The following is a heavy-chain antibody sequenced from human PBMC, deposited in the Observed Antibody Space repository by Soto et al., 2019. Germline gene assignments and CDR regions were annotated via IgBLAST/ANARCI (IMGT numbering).Heavy chain of an antibody. V-gene: IGHV4-59*03. CDR3: VKYYYDSRGYDYLDF. CDR1: GGSISSYY. D-gene: IGHD3-22*01. Sequence: QVQLLESGPGLVKPSETLSLTCTVSGGSISSYYWSWVRQPPGKGLEWLGYIYYTGSTNYNPSLKSRVTMSVDTSKNQFSLRLNSVTAADTAVYYCVKYYYDSRGYDYLDFWGPGTLVTVSS. J-gene: IGHJ4*02. CDR2: IYYTGST.